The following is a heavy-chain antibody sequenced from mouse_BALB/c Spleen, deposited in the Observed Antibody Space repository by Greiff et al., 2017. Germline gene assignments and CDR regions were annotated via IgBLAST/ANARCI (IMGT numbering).Heavy chain of an antibody. Sequence: QVQLQQSGPGLVQPSQSLSITCTVSGFSLTSYGVHWVRQSPGKGLEWLGVIWSGGSTDYNAAFISRLSISKDNSKSQVFFKMNSLQANDTAIYYCARNCHYYGSSYGYFDVWGAGTTVTVSS. CDR3: ARNCHYYGSSYGYFDV. CDR2: IWSGGST. J-gene: IGHJ1*01. CDR1: GFSLTSYG. D-gene: IGHD1-1*01. V-gene: IGHV2-2*02.